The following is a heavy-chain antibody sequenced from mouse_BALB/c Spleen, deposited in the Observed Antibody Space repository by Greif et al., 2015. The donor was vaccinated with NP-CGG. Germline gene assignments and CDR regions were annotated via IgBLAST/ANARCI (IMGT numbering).Heavy chain of an antibody. D-gene: IGHD4-1*01. CDR3: ARLTDWYFDV. J-gene: IGHJ1*01. V-gene: IGHV5-12-2*01. CDR2: ISNGGGST. Sequence: EVHLVESGGGLVQPGGSLKLSCAASGFTFSSYTMSWVRQTPEKRLEWVAYISNGGGSTYYPDTVKGRFTISRDNAKNTLYLQMSSLKSEDTAMYYCARLTDWYFDVWGAGTTVTVSS. CDR1: GFTFSSYT.